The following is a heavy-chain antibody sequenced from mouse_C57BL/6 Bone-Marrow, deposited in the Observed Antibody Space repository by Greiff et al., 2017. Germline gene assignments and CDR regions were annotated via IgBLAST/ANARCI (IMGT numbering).Heavy chain of an antibody. V-gene: IGHV5-4*01. Sequence: EVHLVESGGGLVKPGGSLKLSCAASGFTFSSYAMSWVRQTPEKRLEWVATISDGGSYTYYPDNVKGRFTISRDNAKNNLYLQMSHLKSEDTAMYYCARVLYYGLYYWGQGTTLTVSS. CDR1: GFTFSSYA. CDR3: ARVLYYGLYY. D-gene: IGHD1-1*01. CDR2: ISDGGSYT. J-gene: IGHJ2*01.